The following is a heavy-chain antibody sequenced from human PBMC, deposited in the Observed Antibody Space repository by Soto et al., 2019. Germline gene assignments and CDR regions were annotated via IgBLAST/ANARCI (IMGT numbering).Heavy chain of an antibody. J-gene: IGHJ6*03. CDR2: ISGSGVST. Sequence: GGSLRLSCAASGFTFITYAMSWVRQAPWKGLEWVSTISGSGVSTYYADSVKGRFTISRDNSKNTLFLQMNSLRVEDTAVYYCAKVGSYSLHYYYYYMDVWGKGTTVTVS. CDR1: GFTFITYA. D-gene: IGHD6-13*01. V-gene: IGHV3-23*01. CDR3: AKVGSYSLHYYYYYMDV.